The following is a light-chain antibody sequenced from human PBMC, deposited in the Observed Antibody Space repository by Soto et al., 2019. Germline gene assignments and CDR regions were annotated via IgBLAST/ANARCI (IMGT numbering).Light chain of an antibody. CDR3: NSYGSTSTRYV. Sequence: QSALTQPASVSGSPGQSITISCTGTSSDVGGYNYVSWYQQHPGKAPKLMIYEVSNRPSGVSNRFSGSKSGNTASLTISGLQAADEADYVCNSYGSTSTRYVFGTGTKLTVL. CDR2: EVS. CDR1: SSDVGGYNY. V-gene: IGLV2-14*01. J-gene: IGLJ1*01.